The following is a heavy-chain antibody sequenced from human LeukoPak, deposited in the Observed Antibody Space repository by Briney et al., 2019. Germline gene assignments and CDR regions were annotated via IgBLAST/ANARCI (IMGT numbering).Heavy chain of an antibody. CDR1: GFTFRNYA. D-gene: IGHD6-19*01. CDR3: ATHRQYSSAWYFDY. Sequence: PGGSLRLSCAASGFTFRNYAMTWVRQAPGKGLEWISSISPTGANTYFADSVKGHFTISRDASRKTLYLQMNSLRAEDTAVYYCATHRQYSSAWYFDYWGQGTLVTVSS. CDR2: ISPTGANT. J-gene: IGHJ4*02. V-gene: IGHV3-23*01.